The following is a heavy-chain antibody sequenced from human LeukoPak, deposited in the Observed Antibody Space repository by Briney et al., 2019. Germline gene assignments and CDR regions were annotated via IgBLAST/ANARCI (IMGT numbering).Heavy chain of an antibody. Sequence: ASVKVSCKASGYTFTSYYMHWVRQATGQGLEWMGWMNPNSGNTGYAQKFQGRVTMTRNTSISTAYMELSSLRSEDTAVYYCARGLAWLRYRSIDYWGQGTLVTVSS. CDR1: GYTFTSYY. J-gene: IGHJ4*02. V-gene: IGHV1-8*02. CDR3: ARGLAWLRYRSIDY. CDR2: MNPNSGNT. D-gene: IGHD5-12*01.